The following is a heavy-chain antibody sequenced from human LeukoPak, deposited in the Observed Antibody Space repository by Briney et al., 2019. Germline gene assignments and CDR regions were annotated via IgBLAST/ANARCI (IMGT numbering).Heavy chain of an antibody. CDR2: IYSGGST. CDR1: GFTVSRKY. CDR3: ATRPSGDYPYFDY. D-gene: IGHD4-17*01. V-gene: IGHV3-66*01. Sequence: GGSLRLSCAASGFTVSRKYMSWVRQAPGKGLEWVSVIYSGGSTYYAGSVKGRFTISRDNSKNTLYLQMNSLRAEDTAVYYCATRPSGDYPYFDYWGQGTLVTVSS. J-gene: IGHJ4*02.